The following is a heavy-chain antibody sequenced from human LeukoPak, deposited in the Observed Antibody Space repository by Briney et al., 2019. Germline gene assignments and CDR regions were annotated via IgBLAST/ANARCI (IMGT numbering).Heavy chain of an antibody. CDR2: ISGSGGST. V-gene: IGHV3-23*01. D-gene: IGHD4-17*01. Sequence: PGGSLRLSCAASGFTFSSYAMSWVRQAPGKGLEWVSAISGSGGSTYYADSVKGRFTISRDNSKNTLYLQMNSLRAEDTAVYYCAGNYGDYVGEFDYWGQGTLVTVSS. J-gene: IGHJ4*02. CDR1: GFTFSSYA. CDR3: AGNYGDYVGEFDY.